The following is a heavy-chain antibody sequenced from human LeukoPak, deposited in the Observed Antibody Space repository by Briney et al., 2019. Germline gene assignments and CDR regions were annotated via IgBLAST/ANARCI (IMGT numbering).Heavy chain of an antibody. CDR2: ISSSSSYI. V-gene: IGHV3-21*01. D-gene: IGHD3-10*01. CDR3: AREVRGVNNFDY. J-gene: IGHJ4*02. CDR1: GFTFSSYS. Sequence: GGSLRLSCAASGFTFSSYSMNWVRQAPGKGLEWVSSISSSSSYIYYADSVKGRFTISRDNAKNSLYLQMNSLRAEDTAVYYCAREVRGVNNFDYWGQGTLVTVSS.